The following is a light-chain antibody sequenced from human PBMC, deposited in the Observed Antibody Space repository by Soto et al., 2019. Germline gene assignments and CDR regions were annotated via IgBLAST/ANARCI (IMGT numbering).Light chain of an antibody. CDR2: ENN. CDR1: SGRIANNY. J-gene: IGLJ2*01. V-gene: IGLV6-57*01. Sequence: NFMLTQPHSVSEPPGKMVTISCSRSSGRIANNYVQWFQQRPGSSPTTVIYENNQRPSTVPDRFSGAIDTSSNSASLTISGLKTEDEADYYCQSFDGNTLIFGGGTKVTVL. CDR3: QSFDGNTLI.